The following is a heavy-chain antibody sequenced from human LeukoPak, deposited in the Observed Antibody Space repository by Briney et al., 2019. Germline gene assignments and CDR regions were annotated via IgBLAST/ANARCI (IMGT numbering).Heavy chain of an antibody. CDR1: GYSISSGYY. CDR3: ARDAGGGATYDY. J-gene: IGHJ4*02. CDR2: IYHSGST. Sequence: SETLSLTCTVSGYSISSGYYWGWIRPPPGKGLEWIGSIYHSGSTYYNPSLKSRVTISVDTSKNQFSLKLSSVTAADTAVYYCARDAGGGATYDYWGQGTLVTVSS. D-gene: IGHD1-26*01. V-gene: IGHV4-38-2*02.